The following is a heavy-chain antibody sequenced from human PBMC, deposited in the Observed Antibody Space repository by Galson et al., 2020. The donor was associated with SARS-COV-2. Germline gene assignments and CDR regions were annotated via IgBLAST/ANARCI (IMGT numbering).Heavy chain of an antibody. Sequence: SETLSLTCTVSGDSITSSSYYWGWIRQPPGKGLEWIGYISYSGSTYYNPSLNSRVTISVDTSKNQFSLKLTSVTAADTGVYFCARPDAAGWFDAWGEATRCTFSS. D-gene: IGHD2-2*01. CDR1: GDSITSSSYY. CDR2: ISYSGST. J-gene: IGHJ5*02. CDR3: ARPDAAGWFDA. V-gene: IGHV4-39*01.